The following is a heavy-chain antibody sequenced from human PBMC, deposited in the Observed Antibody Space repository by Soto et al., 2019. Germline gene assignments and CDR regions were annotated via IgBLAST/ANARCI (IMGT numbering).Heavy chain of an antibody. V-gene: IGHV4-30-2*01. CDR2: IYYSGTT. J-gene: IGHJ6*02. CDR3: ARGHYYYGMDV. Sequence: KPSETLSLTCTVSNGSVSSGTYSWSWVRQPPGKGLEWIGYIYYSGTTYYTPSLKSRLTMSMGRANDHFSLNLTSVTAADTAVYFCARGHYYYGMDVWGQGITVTVSS. CDR1: NGSVSSGTYS.